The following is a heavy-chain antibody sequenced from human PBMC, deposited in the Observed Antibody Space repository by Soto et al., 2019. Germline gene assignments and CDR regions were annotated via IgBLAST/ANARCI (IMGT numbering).Heavy chain of an antibody. J-gene: IGHJ3*01. CDR3: ARDPNGDYLGAFDF. CDR1: GFTFSNYA. Sequence: PGGSLRLSCAASGFTFSNYAMSWVRQAPGKGLEWVSAISANGGGTYYADSVKGRFIISRDNSKNTLYLQMNSLRAEDTAVYYCARDPNGDYLGAFDFWGQKTMVTVSS. V-gene: IGHV3-23*01. CDR2: ISANGGGT. D-gene: IGHD4-17*01.